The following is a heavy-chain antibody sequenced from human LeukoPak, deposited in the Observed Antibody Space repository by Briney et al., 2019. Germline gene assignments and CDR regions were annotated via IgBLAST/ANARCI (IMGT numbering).Heavy chain of an antibody. V-gene: IGHV3-33*06. J-gene: IGHJ4*02. CDR3: AKTYSRESGYDFFFHY. Sequence: PGRCLRLSRAASGFSVSSFGFHCVRQAPGKGLEWVSAISCDGKNIHYAGSVRGRFTISRDNSRNTVYLQMNSLRVEDTAVYYCAKTYSRESGYDFFFHYWGQGTRVTVSS. CDR1: GFSVSSFG. CDR2: ISCDGKNI. D-gene: IGHD5-12*01.